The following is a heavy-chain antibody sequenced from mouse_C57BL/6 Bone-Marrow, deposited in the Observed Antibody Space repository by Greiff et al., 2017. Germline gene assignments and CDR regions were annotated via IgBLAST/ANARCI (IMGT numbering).Heavy chain of an antibody. J-gene: IGHJ4*01. CDR3: TRPPMITTEYYYAMDY. CDR1: GFTFSDAW. Sequence: EVKLMESGGGLVQPGGSMKLSCTASGFTFSDAWMDWVRQSPEKGLEWVAEIRNKANNHATYYAESVKGRFTISRDDSKSSVYLQMHSLRAEDTGIYYCTRPPMITTEYYYAMDYWGQGTSVTVSS. V-gene: IGHV6-6*01. CDR2: IRNKANNHAT. D-gene: IGHD2-4*01.